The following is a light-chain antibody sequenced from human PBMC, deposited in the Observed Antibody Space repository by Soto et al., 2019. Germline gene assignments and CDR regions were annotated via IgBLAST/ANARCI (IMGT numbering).Light chain of an antibody. V-gene: IGLV2-8*01. CDR2: EVS. CDR3: SSYSGTNYHYV. Sequence: QSALTQPPSASGSFGQSVTISCTGTSSDVGGYNYVSWYQQHPGIAPKLMIYEVSERPSGVPDRFSGSKSGNTASLTVSGLQADDEADYYCSSYSGTNYHYVFGTGTKLTVL. CDR1: SSDVGGYNY. J-gene: IGLJ1*01.